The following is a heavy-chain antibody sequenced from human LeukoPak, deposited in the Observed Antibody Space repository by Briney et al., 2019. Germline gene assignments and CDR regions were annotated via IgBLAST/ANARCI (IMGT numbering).Heavy chain of an antibody. V-gene: IGHV4-39*01. D-gene: IGHD1-26*01. J-gene: IGHJ4*02. CDR2: IYYSGSA. CDR3: AKSGGYGLIDY. Sequence: PSETLSLTCTVSGASISGSGFYWGWIRQPPGKGLEWIGNIYYSGSAYYNASLESRVTISIDTSKNQFSLKLNSVTAADTAMYYCAKSGGYGLIDYWGQGTLVTVSS. CDR1: GASISGSGFY.